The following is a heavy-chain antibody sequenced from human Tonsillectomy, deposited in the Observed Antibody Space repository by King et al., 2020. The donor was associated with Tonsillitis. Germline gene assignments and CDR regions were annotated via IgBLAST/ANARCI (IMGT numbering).Heavy chain of an antibody. CDR2: IHHSGST. Sequence: QLQESGPGLVKPSETLSLTCTVSGYSITSVHYWSWIRQSPGKGLEWIGSIHHSGSTYYNPSLKSRVTISVDTSKNQFSLKLSSVTAADTAVYHCARGAMFGVVIEYWGQGTLVTVSS. CDR1: GYSITSVHY. CDR3: ARGAMFGVVIEY. J-gene: IGHJ4*02. D-gene: IGHD3-3*01. V-gene: IGHV4-38-2*02.